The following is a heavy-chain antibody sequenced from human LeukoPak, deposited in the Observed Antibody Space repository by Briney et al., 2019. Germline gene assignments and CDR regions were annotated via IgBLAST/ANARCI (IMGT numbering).Heavy chain of an antibody. Sequence: PSETLSLTCTVSGGSISGFCWSWIRQPAGKGLEWIGRICISESTNYNPSLESRVTMSEDTSQNQFSLRLTSVTAADTAVYYCAIIRRDSGDWYADDYWGQGTLVTVSS. CDR1: GGSISGFC. D-gene: IGHD6-19*01. CDR3: AIIRRDSGDWYADDY. CDR2: ICISEST. J-gene: IGHJ4*02. V-gene: IGHV4-4*07.